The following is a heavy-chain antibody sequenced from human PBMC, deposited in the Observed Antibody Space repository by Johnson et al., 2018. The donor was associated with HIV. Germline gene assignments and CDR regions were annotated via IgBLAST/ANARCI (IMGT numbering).Heavy chain of an antibody. V-gene: IGHV3-30*02. J-gene: IGHJ3*02. CDR1: GFTFSSYG. Sequence: QVQLVESGGGVVQPGRSLRLSCAASGFTFSSYGMHWVRQAPGKGLEWVAFIRYDGSNKYYADSLKGRFTISRDNSKNTLYPQMNSLRAEDTAVYYCTRAGQGAYSSSWYGTLGAFDIWGQGTMVTVSS. D-gene: IGHD6-13*01. CDR2: IRYDGSNK. CDR3: TRAGQGAYSSSWYGTLGAFDI.